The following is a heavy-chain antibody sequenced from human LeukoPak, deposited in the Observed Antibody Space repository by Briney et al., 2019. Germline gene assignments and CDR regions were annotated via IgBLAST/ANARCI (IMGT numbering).Heavy chain of an antibody. J-gene: IGHJ4*02. D-gene: IGHD3-10*01. CDR3: ARNNHYYGSGSSHPVDY. V-gene: IGHV3-21*01. CDR2: ISSSSSYI. CDR1: GFTFSSYS. Sequence: GGSLRLSCAASGFTFSSYSMNWVRQAPGKGLERVSSISSSSSYIYYADSVKDRFTISRDNAKKSLYLQMNNLRAEDTAVYYCARNNHYYGSGSSHPVDYWGQGTLVTVSS.